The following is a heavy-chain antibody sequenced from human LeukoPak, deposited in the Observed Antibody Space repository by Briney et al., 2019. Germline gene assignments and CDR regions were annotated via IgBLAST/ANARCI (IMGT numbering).Heavy chain of an antibody. D-gene: IGHD5-18*01. CDR2: IYHSGST. CDR3: ARLGAGNRVGIQLDY. CDR1: GYSISSGYY. Sequence: SETLSLTCTVSGYSISSGYYWGWIRQPPGKGLEWIGNIYHSGSTYYNPSLTSRVTISVDTSKNQFSLKLSSVTAADTAVYYCARLGAGNRVGIQLDYWGQGTLVTVSS. J-gene: IGHJ4*02. V-gene: IGHV4-38-2*02.